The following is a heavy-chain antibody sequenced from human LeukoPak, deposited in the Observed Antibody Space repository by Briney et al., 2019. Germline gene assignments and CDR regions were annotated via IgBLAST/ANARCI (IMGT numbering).Heavy chain of an antibody. D-gene: IGHD5/OR15-5a*01. Sequence: GGFLRLSCAASGFTFSSHSMSWVRQAPGKGLEWVANVKEDGSEENYVDSVKGRFTISRDNAVKSLYLQMNSLRAEDTAVYFCARLLHYERSVYRPVDCWGQGTLVAVSS. CDR2: VKEDGSEE. V-gene: IGHV3-7*01. J-gene: IGHJ4*02. CDR3: ARLLHYERSVYRPVDC. CDR1: GFTFSSHS.